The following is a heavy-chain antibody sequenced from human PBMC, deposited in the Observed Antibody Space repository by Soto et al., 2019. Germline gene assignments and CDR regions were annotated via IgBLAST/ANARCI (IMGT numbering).Heavy chain of an antibody. Sequence: PSETLALTCAVSGGSISTSNWCSWVRQPPGKGLEWIGEVYRTGSTNYNPSLESRLTISVDKSKNQFSLKLTSVTAADTAVYYCARARATIAAAAIFDCWGQGTQVTVSS. CDR3: ARARATIAAAAIFDC. D-gene: IGHD6-13*01. J-gene: IGHJ4*02. CDR1: GGSISTSNW. CDR2: VYRTGST. V-gene: IGHV4-4*02.